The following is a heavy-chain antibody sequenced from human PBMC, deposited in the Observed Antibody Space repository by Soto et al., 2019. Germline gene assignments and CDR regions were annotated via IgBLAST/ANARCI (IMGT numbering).Heavy chain of an antibody. J-gene: IGHJ6*02. CDR2: ISWNSGSI. Sequence: GGSLRLSCAASGFTFDDYAMHWVRQAPGKXLEWVSGISWNSGSIGYADSVKGRFTISRDNAKNSLYLQMNSLRAEDTALYYCAKDISGGYVPGPYYYYYGMDVWGQGTTVTVSS. CDR3: AKDISGGYVPGPYYYYYGMDV. V-gene: IGHV3-9*01. D-gene: IGHD5-12*01. CDR1: GFTFDDYA.